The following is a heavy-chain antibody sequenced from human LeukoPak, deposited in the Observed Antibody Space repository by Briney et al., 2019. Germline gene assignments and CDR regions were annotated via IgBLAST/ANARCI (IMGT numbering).Heavy chain of an antibody. CDR3: ARGGLVVAAIGAFDI. D-gene: IGHD2-15*01. CDR1: GGTFSSYA. Sequence: ASVKVSCKASGGTFSSYAISWVRQAPGQGLEWMGRIIPIFGTANYAQKFQGRVTITTDESTSTAYVELSSLRSEDTAVYYCARGGLVVAAIGAFDIWGQGTMVTVSS. CDR2: IIPIFGTA. J-gene: IGHJ3*02. V-gene: IGHV1-69*05.